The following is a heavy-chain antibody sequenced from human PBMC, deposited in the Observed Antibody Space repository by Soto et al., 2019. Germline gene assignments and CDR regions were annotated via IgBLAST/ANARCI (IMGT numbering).Heavy chain of an antibody. D-gene: IGHD6-19*01. J-gene: IGHJ5*02. CDR3: ARLGAVAGDNWFDP. CDR2: IYHSGST. V-gene: IGHV4-30-2*01. Sequence: PSETLSLTCAVSGGSISSGGYSWSWIRQPPGKGLEWIGYIYHSGSTYYNPSLKSRVTISVDRSKNQFSLKLTSVTAADTAVYYCARLGAVAGDNWFDPWGQGTLVTVSS. CDR1: GGSISSGGYS.